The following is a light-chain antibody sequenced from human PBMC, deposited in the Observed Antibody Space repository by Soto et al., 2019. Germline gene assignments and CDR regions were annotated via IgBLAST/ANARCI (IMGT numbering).Light chain of an antibody. CDR3: CLYVGATTYV. Sequence: QSVLAQPASVSGSPGQSITISCTGASGYFGTYSLASWYQQHPGKAPKVVIYEGHKRPSGVPDRFSGSTSVNTASLTISGLQTDDEADYYCCLYVGATTYVFGTGTKVTVL. J-gene: IGLJ1*01. CDR1: SGYFGTYSL. CDR2: EGH. V-gene: IGLV2-23*01.